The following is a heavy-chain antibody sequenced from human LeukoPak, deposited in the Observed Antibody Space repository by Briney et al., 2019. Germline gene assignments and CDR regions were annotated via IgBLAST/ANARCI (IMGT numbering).Heavy chain of an antibody. J-gene: IGHJ6*03. Sequence: ASVKVSCKASGYTFTGYGISWVRQAPGQGLEWMGWISAYNGNTNYAQKLQGRVTMTTDTSTSTAYMELRSLRSDDTAVYYCARSEGFLDDYYYYMDVWGKGTTVTVSS. D-gene: IGHD3-3*01. CDR2: ISAYNGNT. CDR1: GYTFTGYG. CDR3: ARSEGFLDDYYYYMDV. V-gene: IGHV1-18*01.